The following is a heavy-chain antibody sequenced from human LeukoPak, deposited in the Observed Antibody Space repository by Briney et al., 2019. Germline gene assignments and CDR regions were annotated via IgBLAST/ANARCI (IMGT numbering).Heavy chain of an antibody. V-gene: IGHV1-18*01. D-gene: IGHD6-13*01. CDR3: ARGPSYLAAAGKGIFDY. J-gene: IGHJ4*02. CDR2: ISAYNGNT. Sequence: ASVKVSCKASGYTFTSYGISWVRQAPGQGLEWMGWISAYNGNTNYAQKLQGRVTMTTDTSTSTAYVELRSLRSDDTAVYYCARGPSYLAAAGKGIFDYWGQGTLVTVSS. CDR1: GYTFTSYG.